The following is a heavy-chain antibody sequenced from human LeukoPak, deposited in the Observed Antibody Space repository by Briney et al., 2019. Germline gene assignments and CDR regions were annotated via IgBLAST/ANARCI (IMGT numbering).Heavy chain of an antibody. Sequence: GGSLTLLCAASRFPFNSFAMRWVPDAPGKAVEWVSDKGGGGGSVLYGVSVKRRFPLSRDNSKSTLSLQMNSLRAEDTAVYYCAKNTLLVRGVIPPFDYWGRGTLVIVSS. CDR3: AKNTLLVRGVIPPFDY. J-gene: IGHJ4*02. CDR1: RFPFNSFA. V-gene: IGHV3-23*01. CDR2: KGGGGGSV. D-gene: IGHD3-10*01.